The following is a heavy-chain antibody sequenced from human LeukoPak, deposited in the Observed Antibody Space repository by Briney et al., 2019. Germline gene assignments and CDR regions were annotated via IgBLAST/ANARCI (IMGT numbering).Heavy chain of an antibody. J-gene: IGHJ4*02. CDR2: INHSGST. CDR3: ARGPVEMATIYSPFDY. V-gene: IGHV4-34*01. Sequence: SETLSLTCAVYGGSFSGYYWSWIRQPPGKGLEWIGEINHSGSTNYNPSLKSRVTISVDTSKNQFSLKLSSVTAADTAVYYCARGPVEMATIYSPFDYWGQGTLVTVSS. CDR1: GGSFSGYY. D-gene: IGHD5-12*01.